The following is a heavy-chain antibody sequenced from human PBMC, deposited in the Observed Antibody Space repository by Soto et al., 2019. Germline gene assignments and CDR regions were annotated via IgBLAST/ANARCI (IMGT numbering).Heavy chain of an antibody. Sequence: LSCAASGFTFSSYAMHWVRQAPGKGLEWVAVISYDGSNKYYADSVKGRFTISRDNSKNTLYLQMNSLRAEDTAVYYCAVGYSYGSYFDYWGQGTLVTVSS. CDR2: ISYDGSNK. CDR3: AVGYSYGSYFDY. CDR1: GFTFSSYA. J-gene: IGHJ4*02. D-gene: IGHD5-18*01. V-gene: IGHV3-30-3*01.